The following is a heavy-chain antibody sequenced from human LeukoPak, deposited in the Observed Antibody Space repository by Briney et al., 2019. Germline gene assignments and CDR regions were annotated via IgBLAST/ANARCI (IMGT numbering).Heavy chain of an antibody. D-gene: IGHD2-2*01. CDR1: GFTFSSYW. J-gene: IGHJ5*02. Sequence: GGSLRLSCAASGFTFSSYWMSWVRQAPGKGLEWVANIKQDGSEKYYVDSVKGRFTISRDNSKNTLYLQMNSLRAEDTAVYYCAREYCSSTSCYNWFDPWGQGTLVTVSS. V-gene: IGHV3-7*03. CDR2: IKQDGSEK. CDR3: AREYCSSTSCYNWFDP.